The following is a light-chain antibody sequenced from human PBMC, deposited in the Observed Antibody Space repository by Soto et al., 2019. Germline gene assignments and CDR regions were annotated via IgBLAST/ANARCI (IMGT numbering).Light chain of an antibody. V-gene: IGKV3-15*01. Sequence: EIVMTQSPATLSVSPGERATLSCRASQSVSSNLAWYQQKPGQAPRLLIYGASTRATGIPASFSGSGSGTEFTLTISSLQSEDFVVYYSQQYNNWPRTFGQGTKVEIK. J-gene: IGKJ1*01. CDR3: QQYNNWPRT. CDR2: GAS. CDR1: QSVSSN.